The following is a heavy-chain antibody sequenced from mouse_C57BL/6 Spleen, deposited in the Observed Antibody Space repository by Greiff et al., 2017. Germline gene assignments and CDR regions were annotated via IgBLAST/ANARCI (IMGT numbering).Heavy chain of an antibody. V-gene: IGHV1-53*01. D-gene: IGHD2-3*01. CDR2: INPSNGGT. CDR3: ASGGWLLREFAY. J-gene: IGHJ3*01. CDR1: GYTFTSYW. Sequence: QVQLQQSGTELVKPGASVKLSCKASGYTFTSYWMHWVKQRPGQGLEWIGNINPSNGGTNYNEKFKSKATLTVDKSSSTAYMQLSSLTSEDSAVYYCASGGWLLREFAYWGQGTLVTVSA.